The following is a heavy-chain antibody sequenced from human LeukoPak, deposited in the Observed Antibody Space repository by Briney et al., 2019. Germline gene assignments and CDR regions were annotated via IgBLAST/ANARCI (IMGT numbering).Heavy chain of an antibody. J-gene: IGHJ4*02. Sequence: PGGSLRLSCAASGFTFSSYWMHWVRQAPGKGLVWVSRINSDGSSTSYADSVKGRFTISRDNSKNTLYLQMNSLRAEDTAVYYCAKAPHYYEADYWGQGTLVTVSS. CDR1: GFTFSSYW. V-gene: IGHV3-74*01. CDR2: INSDGSST. CDR3: AKAPHYYEADY. D-gene: IGHD3-22*01.